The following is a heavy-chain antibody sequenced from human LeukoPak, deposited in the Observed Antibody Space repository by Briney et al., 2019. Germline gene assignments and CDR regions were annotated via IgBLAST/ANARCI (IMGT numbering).Heavy chain of an antibody. CDR2: ISSGSSTI. CDR3: ARDLRRWLHYAYFDY. V-gene: IGHV3-48*01. CDR1: GFTFSSYS. J-gene: IGHJ4*02. Sequence: PGGSLRLSCAASGFTFSSYSMNWVRQAPGKGLEWVSYISSGSSTIYYADSVKGRFTISRDNAKNSLYLQMNSLRAEDTAVYYCARDLRRWLHYAYFDYWGQGTLVTVSS. D-gene: IGHD5-24*01.